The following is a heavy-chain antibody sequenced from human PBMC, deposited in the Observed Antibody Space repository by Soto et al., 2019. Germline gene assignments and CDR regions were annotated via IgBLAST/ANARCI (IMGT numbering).Heavy chain of an antibody. CDR3: AKEEVLVRFFDWLSNGLDV. Sequence: EVQLVESGGDLVQPGRSLRLSCAASGFTFDDYAMHWVRQAPGKGLEWVSGISWNSGNKGHADSVKGRFTISRDNAKNFLYLEMNSLRAEDTALYYCAKEEVLVRFFDWLSNGLDVWGQGTAVTVS. V-gene: IGHV3-9*01. CDR2: ISWNSGNK. CDR1: GFTFDDYA. J-gene: IGHJ6*02. D-gene: IGHD3-9*01.